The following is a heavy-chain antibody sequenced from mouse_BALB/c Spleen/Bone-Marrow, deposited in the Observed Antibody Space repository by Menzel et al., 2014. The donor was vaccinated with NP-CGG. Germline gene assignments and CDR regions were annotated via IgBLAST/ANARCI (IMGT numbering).Heavy chain of an antibody. CDR1: GFTFSSHT. J-gene: IGHJ4*01. CDR3: TRDLYDGYSYYAMDY. CDR2: ISSGGSYT. Sequence: EVHLVESGGGLAKPGGSLKLSCAASGFTFSSHTMSWVRQTPEKRLEWVATISSGGSYTYYPDSVKGRFTISRDNAKNTLYLQMSSLKSEDTAMYYCTRDLYDGYSYYAMDYWGQGTSVTVSS. V-gene: IGHV5-6-4*01. D-gene: IGHD2-3*01.